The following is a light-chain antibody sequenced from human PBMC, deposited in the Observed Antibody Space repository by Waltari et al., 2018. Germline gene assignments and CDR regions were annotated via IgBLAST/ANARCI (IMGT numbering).Light chain of an antibody. CDR2: LAS. CDR3: MQALQTPYI. Sequence: DIVMTQSPLSLPVTPGEPASISCRSSQSLLHSNGYNYLAWYLQKPGQSPQLLIYLASSRVSGVPDRFSGGGSGTDFTLKISRVEAEVVGVYYCMQALQTPYIFGQGTKLEIK. J-gene: IGKJ2*01. V-gene: IGKV2-28*01. CDR1: QSLLHSNGYNY.